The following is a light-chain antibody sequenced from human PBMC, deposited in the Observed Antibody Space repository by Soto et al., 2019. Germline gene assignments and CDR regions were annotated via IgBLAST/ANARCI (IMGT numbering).Light chain of an antibody. V-gene: IGKV1-33*01. CDR2: DAS. CDR3: QQYDNYPLT. J-gene: IGKJ4*01. CDR1: HDISDY. Sequence: DVQMTQSPSSLSSAVGDRFTITCQASHDISDYLNWYQHKPGTAPKLLIFDASRLESGVPSRFSGSASGTEFTLTISSLQPDDFATYYCQQYDNYPLTFGGGTKVDI.